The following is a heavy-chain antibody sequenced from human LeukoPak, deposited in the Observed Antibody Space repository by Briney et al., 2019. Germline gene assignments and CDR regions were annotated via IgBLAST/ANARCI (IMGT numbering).Heavy chain of an antibody. Sequence: GSLRLSCAASGFTFSSYNMNWVRQPPGKGLEWIGSIYYSGSTYYNPSLKSRVTISVDTSKNQFSLKLSSVTAADTAVYYCARDSLSGWYGVDYWGQGTLVTVSS. CDR2: IYYSGST. CDR3: ARDSLSGWYGVDY. J-gene: IGHJ4*02. CDR1: GFTFSSYN. V-gene: IGHV4-39*07. D-gene: IGHD6-19*01.